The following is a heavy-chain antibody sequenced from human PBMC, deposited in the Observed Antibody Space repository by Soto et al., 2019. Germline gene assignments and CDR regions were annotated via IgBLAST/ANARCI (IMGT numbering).Heavy chain of an antibody. CDR2: IIPIFGTA. CDR3: AGSDIENWFDP. D-gene: IGHD3-9*01. J-gene: IGHJ5*02. Sequence: AASVKVSCKXSGGTFSSYAISWVRQAPGQGLEWMGGIIPIFGTANYAQKFQGRVTITADKSTSTAYMELSSLRSEDTAVYYCAGSDIENWFDPWGQGTLVTVSS. CDR1: GGTFSSYA. V-gene: IGHV1-69*06.